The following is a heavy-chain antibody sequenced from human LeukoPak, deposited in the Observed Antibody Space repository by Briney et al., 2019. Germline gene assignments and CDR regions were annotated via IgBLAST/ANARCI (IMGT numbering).Heavy chain of an antibody. V-gene: IGHV3-23*01. J-gene: IGHJ4*02. Sequence: GGSLRLSCAASGFTFTSYAMSWVRQTPGKGLEWVSAISGSGVTTYYADSVKGRFTISRDNSKNTLYLQMSSLRAEDTSIYYCAKGEVGVSFDYWGQGTLVTVSS. CDR3: AKGEVGVSFDY. CDR2: ISGSGVTT. CDR1: GFTFTSYA. D-gene: IGHD1-26*01.